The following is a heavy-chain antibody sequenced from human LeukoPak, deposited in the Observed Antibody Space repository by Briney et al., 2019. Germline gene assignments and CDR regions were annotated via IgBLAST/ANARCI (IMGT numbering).Heavy chain of an antibody. Sequence: GASLKISCKGSGYSFTSYWIGWVRQLPGKGLEWMGIIYPGDSDTRYSPSFQGQVTISADKSISTAYLQWSSLKASDTAMYYCARSDYDFWSGYYYWGQGTLVTVSS. J-gene: IGHJ4*02. CDR1: GYSFTSYW. CDR2: IYPGDSDT. V-gene: IGHV5-51*01. CDR3: ARSDYDFWSGYYY. D-gene: IGHD3-3*01.